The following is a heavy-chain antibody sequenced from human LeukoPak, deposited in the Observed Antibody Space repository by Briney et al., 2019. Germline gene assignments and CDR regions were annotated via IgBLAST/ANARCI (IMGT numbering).Heavy chain of an antibody. V-gene: IGHV3-30-3*01. CDR3: AREILTGYAFDI. J-gene: IGHJ3*02. Sequence: PGGSLRLSCAAFGFTFSTYAMHWVRQAPGKGLEWVAFISYDGTNKYCADSVKGRFTISRDNSKNTLYLQMNSLRAEDTALYYCAREILTGYAFDIWGQGTMVTVSS. D-gene: IGHD7-27*01. CDR2: ISYDGTNK. CDR1: GFTFSTYA.